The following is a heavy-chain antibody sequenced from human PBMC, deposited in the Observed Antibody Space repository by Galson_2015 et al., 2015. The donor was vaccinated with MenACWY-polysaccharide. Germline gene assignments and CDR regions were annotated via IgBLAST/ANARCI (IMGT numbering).Heavy chain of an antibody. CDR2: INPSRAGT. V-gene: IGHV1-46*01. D-gene: IGHD5-18*01. CDR1: GDTFISYE. CDR3: AREVDAAMATGISCYYGLDL. Sequence: SVKVPCKASGDTFISYEMHWGRQAPGQGLEWMGIINPSRAGTSCAQKFQGTGTMTRDTSTDTAYMELSRLTSEDTVVFYCAREVDAAMATGISCYYGLDLWGQGTTFTVSS. J-gene: IGHJ6*02.